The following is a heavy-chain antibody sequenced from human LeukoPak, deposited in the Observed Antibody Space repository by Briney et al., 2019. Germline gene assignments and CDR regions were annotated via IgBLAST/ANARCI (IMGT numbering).Heavy chain of an antibody. CDR3: ATPSGMIVDSLNREFDY. CDR2: FDPEDGET. CDR1: GHTLTELS. D-gene: IGHD3-22*01. J-gene: IGHJ4*02. V-gene: IGHV1-24*01. Sequence: ASVKVSCKVSGHTLTELSMHWVRQAPGKGLEWMGGFDPEDGETIYAQKFQGRVTMTVDTSTDTAYMELSSLRSEDTAVYYCATPSGMIVDSLNREFDYWGQGTLVTVSS.